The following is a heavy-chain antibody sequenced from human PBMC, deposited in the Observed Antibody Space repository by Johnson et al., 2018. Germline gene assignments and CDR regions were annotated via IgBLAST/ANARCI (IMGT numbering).Heavy chain of an antibody. J-gene: IGHJ6*03. CDR3: TRESWHAQYYYYMDV. D-gene: IGHD2-8*01. CDR2: VYYNGDP. Sequence: QVQLQESGPGLVKPSETLSLTCSVSGGSISGSSYFWGWVRQPPGKGREWIATVYYNGDPYYNPSLKSRVTLSWDTSNNQFPLLLTSGTAADTALYYCTRESWHAQYYYYMDVWGKGTTVTVSS. V-gene: IGHV4-39*07. CDR1: GGSISGSSYF.